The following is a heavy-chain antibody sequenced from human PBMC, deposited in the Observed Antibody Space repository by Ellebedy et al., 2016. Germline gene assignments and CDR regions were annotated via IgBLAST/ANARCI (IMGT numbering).Heavy chain of an antibody. D-gene: IGHD3-3*01. V-gene: IGHV1-2*02. CDR3: ARANPEWLLSLYYFDY. CDR1: GYTFTGYY. Sequence: ASVKVSCXASGYTFTGYYMHWVRQAPGQGLEWMGWINPNSGGTNYAQKFQGRVTMTRDTSISTAYMELSRLRSDDTAVYYCARANPEWLLSLYYFDYWGQGTLVTVSS. CDR2: INPNSGGT. J-gene: IGHJ4*02.